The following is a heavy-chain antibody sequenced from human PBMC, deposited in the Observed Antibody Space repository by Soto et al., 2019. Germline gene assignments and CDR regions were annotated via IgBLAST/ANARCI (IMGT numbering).Heavy chain of an antibody. Sequence: GGSLRLSCAASGFTFSNYAVTWVRQAPGKGLEWVSDIIDSGGSTYYADSVKGRFTISRDNSKSTLYLQMNSLRAEDTALYYCARELDGIDVWGQGTTVTVSS. V-gene: IGHV3-23*01. CDR2: IIDSGGST. CDR1: GFTFSNYA. CDR3: ARELDGIDV. J-gene: IGHJ6*02.